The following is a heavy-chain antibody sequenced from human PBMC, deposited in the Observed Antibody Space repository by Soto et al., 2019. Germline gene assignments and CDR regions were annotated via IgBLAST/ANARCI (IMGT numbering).Heavy chain of an antibody. CDR1: GYTFTSYD. J-gene: IGHJ4*02. V-gene: IGHV1-8*01. CDR3: ARVPYSSSWAAFDY. CDR2: MNPNSGNT. D-gene: IGHD6-13*01. Sequence: GASVKVSCKASGYTFTSYDINWVRQATGQGLEWMGWMNPNSGNTGYAQKFQGRVTMTRNTSISTAYMELSNLRSEDTAVYYCARVPYSSSWAAFDYWGQGTLVTVSS.